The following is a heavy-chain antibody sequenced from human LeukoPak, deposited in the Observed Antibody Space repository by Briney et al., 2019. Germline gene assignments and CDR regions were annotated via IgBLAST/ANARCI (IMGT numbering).Heavy chain of an antibody. CDR1: GFTFSTFG. Sequence: GGSLRLSCAASGFTFSTFGMYCVRQAPGKGLDWVAFIRSDGTHEKYGDSVKGRFTISRDNSRNTLYLQMNSLRAEDTALYYCAKDPENNGYSDGSFDYLGQGTLLTVSS. J-gene: IGHJ4*02. CDR3: AKDPENNGYSDGSFDY. V-gene: IGHV3-30*02. CDR2: IRSDGTHE. D-gene: IGHD3-22*01.